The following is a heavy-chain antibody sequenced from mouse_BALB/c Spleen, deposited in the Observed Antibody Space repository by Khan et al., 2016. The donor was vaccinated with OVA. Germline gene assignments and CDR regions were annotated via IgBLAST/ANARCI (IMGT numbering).Heavy chain of an antibody. J-gene: IGHJ2*01. V-gene: IGHV1-4*01. CDR1: GYTFTSYT. Sequence: QVRLQQSGAELVKPGASVKMSCKASGYTFTSYTMHWVKQRPGQGLEWIGYINPSSGYTKYNQKFKDKATLTADKSSSTAYMQLSSLTSEDSADYYCARKSTRASYWGQGTTLTVSS. CDR3: ARKSTRASY. D-gene: IGHD3-1*01. CDR2: INPSSGYT.